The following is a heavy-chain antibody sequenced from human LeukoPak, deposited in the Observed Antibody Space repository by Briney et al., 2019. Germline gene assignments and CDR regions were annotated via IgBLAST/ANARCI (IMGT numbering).Heavy chain of an antibody. Sequence: PSETLSLTCTVSGGSMSGYYWSWIRQPPGKGLEWIGYIYYDGSTNSNPSLKSRVTMSVDTSQNQFSLKLTSVIAADAAVYFCARHVRQAYNYIDYWGRVTLVTVSS. J-gene: IGHJ4*01. CDR1: GGSMSGYY. V-gene: IGHV4-59*08. D-gene: IGHD5-24*01. CDR3: ARHVRQAYNYIDY. CDR2: IYYDGST.